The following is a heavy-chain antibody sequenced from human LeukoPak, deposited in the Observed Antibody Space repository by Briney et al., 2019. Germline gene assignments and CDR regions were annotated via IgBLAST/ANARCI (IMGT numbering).Heavy chain of an antibody. CDR2: IRYDGSNK. Sequence: GGSLRLSCAASGFTFSSYGMYWVRQAPGKGLEWVAFIRYDGSNKYYADSVKGRFTISRDNSKNTLYLQMNSLRVEDTAVYYCTTDPLPSKFLGYCSSTSCSPDYWGQGTLVTVSS. V-gene: IGHV3-30*02. D-gene: IGHD2-2*01. J-gene: IGHJ4*02. CDR3: TTDPLPSKFLGYCSSTSCSPDY. CDR1: GFTFSSYG.